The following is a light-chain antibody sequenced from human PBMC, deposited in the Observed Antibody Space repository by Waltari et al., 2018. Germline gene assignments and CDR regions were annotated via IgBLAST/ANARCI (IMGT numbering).Light chain of an antibody. Sequence: DIQMTQSPSSLSASVGGRVTVTCRASQSVRHFLSWYQQKSGKATTLVIYAASTVHSVVPSRFSGTRSGTDFTHTSNGLQPEDFATYYCQQTYDSPCTFGQGTTVEVK. J-gene: IGKJ1*01. CDR2: AAS. CDR1: QSVRHF. CDR3: QQTYDSPCT. V-gene: IGKV1-39*01.